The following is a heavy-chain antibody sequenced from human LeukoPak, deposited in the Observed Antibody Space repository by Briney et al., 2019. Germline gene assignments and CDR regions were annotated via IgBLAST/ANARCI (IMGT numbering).Heavy chain of an antibody. Sequence: GASVKVSCKASGYTFTGYYMHWVRQAPGQGLEWMGRINPNSGGTNYAQKFQGRVTMTRDTSISTAYMELSRLRSDDTAVYYCARDSKQQLVRGDYWGQGTLVTVSS. CDR1: GYTFTGYY. CDR2: INPNSGGT. V-gene: IGHV1-2*06. J-gene: IGHJ4*02. D-gene: IGHD6-13*01. CDR3: ARDSKQQLVRGDY.